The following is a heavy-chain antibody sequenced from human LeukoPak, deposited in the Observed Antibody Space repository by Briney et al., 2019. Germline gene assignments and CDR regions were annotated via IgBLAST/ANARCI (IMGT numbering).Heavy chain of an antibody. CDR2: INHSGST. CDR1: GGSFSGYY. CDR3: ARGKSSGYSSDAFDI. J-gene: IGHJ3*02. D-gene: IGHD3-22*01. Sequence: SEILSLTCAVYGGSFSGYYWSWIRQPPGKGLEWIGEINHSGSTNYNPSLKSRVTISVDTSKNQFSLKLSSVTAADTAVYYCARGKSSGYSSDAFDIWGQGTMVTVSS. V-gene: IGHV4-34*01.